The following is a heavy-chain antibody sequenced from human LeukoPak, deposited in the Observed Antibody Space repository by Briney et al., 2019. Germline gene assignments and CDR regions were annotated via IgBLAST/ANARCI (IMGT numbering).Heavy chain of an antibody. J-gene: IGHJ6*02. CDR1: GDSVSSIRLA. Sequence: SQTLSLTRAISGDSVSSIRLAWNSPRQSPSGGLEWLGRTYYRTKWYYEYPVSVKSRINISPDTSNNQFSLQLTSVTPEDTAVYYCSLARSEYHYGMDVWGQGTTVTVSS. CDR3: SLARSEYHYGMDV. V-gene: IGHV6-1*01. CDR2: TYYRTKWYY.